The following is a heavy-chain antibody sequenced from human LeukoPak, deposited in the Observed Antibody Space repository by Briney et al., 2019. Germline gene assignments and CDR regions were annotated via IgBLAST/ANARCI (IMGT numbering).Heavy chain of an antibody. V-gene: IGHV3-23*01. Sequence: GGSLRLSCAASGFTFSSYGMSWVRQAPGKGLEWVSGISASGGSTAYADSVKGRFTVSRDSSNNTMYLQVNSLRAEDTALYYCAKNSMSRSWNYHYGMDVWGQGTTVLVSS. D-gene: IGHD6-13*01. CDR1: GFTFSSYG. CDR2: ISASGGST. J-gene: IGHJ6*02. CDR3: AKNSMSRSWNYHYGMDV.